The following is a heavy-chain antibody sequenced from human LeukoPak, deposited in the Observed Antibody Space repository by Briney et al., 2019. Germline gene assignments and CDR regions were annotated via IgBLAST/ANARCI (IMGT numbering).Heavy chain of an antibody. Sequence: SVKVSCKASGGTFSSYAISWVRQAPGQGLEWMGGIIPIFGTANYAQKFQGRVTITADESTSTAYMELSSLRSEDTALYYCAKGSSSSDWFDPWGQGTLVTVSS. D-gene: IGHD6-6*01. V-gene: IGHV1-69*13. CDR2: IIPIFGTA. CDR1: GGTFSSYA. CDR3: AKGSSSSDWFDP. J-gene: IGHJ5*02.